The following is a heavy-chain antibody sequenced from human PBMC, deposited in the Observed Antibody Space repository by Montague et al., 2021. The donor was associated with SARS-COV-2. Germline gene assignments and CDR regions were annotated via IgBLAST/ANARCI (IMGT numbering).Heavy chain of an antibody. J-gene: IGHJ4*02. CDR2: INGDGSAK. D-gene: IGHD4-11*01. CDR3: ARDSYTKGDY. CDR1: GFSFSTDW. V-gene: IGHV3-7*03. Sequence: SLRLSCAASGFSFSTDWMSWVRQAPGKGLEWVANINGDGSAKSYVDSVKGRFTISRDNANNSLYLQMNSLRAEDTAVYYCARDSYTKGDYWGQGTLVSDSS.